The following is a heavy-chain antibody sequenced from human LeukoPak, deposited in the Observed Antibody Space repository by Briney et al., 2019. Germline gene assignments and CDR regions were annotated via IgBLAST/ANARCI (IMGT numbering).Heavy chain of an antibody. CDR1: GFTFSSYW. J-gene: IGHJ4*02. CDR3: ASLAVAGHFDY. V-gene: IGHV3-74*01. Sequence: GGSLRLSCAASGFTFSSYWMHWVRQAPGKGLVWVSRINSDGSSTSYADSVKGRFTISRDNAKNTLYLQMSSLRAEDTAVYYCASLAVAGHFDYWGQGTLVTVSS. D-gene: IGHD6-19*01. CDR2: INSDGSST.